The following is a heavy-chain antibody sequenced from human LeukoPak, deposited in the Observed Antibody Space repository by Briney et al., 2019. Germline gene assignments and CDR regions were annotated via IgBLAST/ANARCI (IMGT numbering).Heavy chain of an antibody. CDR3: ARDASGSENWHFRFDY. J-gene: IGHJ4*03. Sequence: PGGSVRVSCAASRFTFNDYWMSWVRQAPGKGLEWVANIKKDGSEEYYVDSVKGRFTISRDNAKSSLYLQMNSLRAEDTAVYYCARDASGSENWHFRFDYWGRGTLVTVS. CDR2: IKKDGSEE. V-gene: IGHV3-7*01. D-gene: IGHD3-10*01. CDR1: RFTFNDYW.